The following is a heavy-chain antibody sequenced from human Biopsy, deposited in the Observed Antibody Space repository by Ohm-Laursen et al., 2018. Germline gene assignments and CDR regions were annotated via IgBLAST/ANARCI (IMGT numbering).Heavy chain of an antibody. CDR1: GSSVRSHF. CDR2: ISNSGTT. J-gene: IGHJ4*02. CDR3: ARLSTLFGVADFTDD. D-gene: IGHD3-3*01. Sequence: SETLSLTCTLSGSSVRSHFLTWIRQPPGQGLQWIGSISNSGTTKSSPSLKSRLNISLHTSKNQLSLKLTSVTAADTAVYYCARLSTLFGVADFTDDWGQGTLVTVSS. V-gene: IGHV4-59*08.